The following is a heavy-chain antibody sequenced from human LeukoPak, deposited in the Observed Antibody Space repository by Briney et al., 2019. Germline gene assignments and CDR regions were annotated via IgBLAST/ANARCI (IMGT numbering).Heavy chain of an antibody. Sequence: GGSLRLSCAASGFTFSSYSMNWVRQAPGKGLEWVSFISSSRSYIYYADSVKGRFTISRDNAKNSLYLQMNSLRAEDTAVYYCARDRHLYYFDYWGQGTLVTVSS. V-gene: IGHV3-21*01. CDR1: GFTFSSYS. J-gene: IGHJ4*02. CDR2: ISSSRSYI. CDR3: ARDRHLYYFDY.